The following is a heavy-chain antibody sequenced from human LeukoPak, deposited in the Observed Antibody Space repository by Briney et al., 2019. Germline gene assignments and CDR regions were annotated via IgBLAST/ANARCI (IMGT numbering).Heavy chain of an antibody. Sequence: GGSLRLSCTASGFTFGDYAMSWFRQAPGKGLEWVGFIRSKAYGGTTEYAASVKGRFTISRDDSKSIAYLQMNSLKTEDTAVYYCTRVVYSSSWYYWYYYMDVWGKGTTVTVSS. V-gene: IGHV3-49*03. CDR1: GFTFGDYA. D-gene: IGHD6-13*01. CDR2: IRSKAYGGTT. CDR3: TRVVYSSSWYYWYYYMDV. J-gene: IGHJ6*03.